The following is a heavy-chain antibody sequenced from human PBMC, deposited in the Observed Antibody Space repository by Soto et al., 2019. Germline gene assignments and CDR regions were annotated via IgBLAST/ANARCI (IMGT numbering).Heavy chain of an antibody. J-gene: IGHJ6*02. CDR1: GGSISSGYYY. CDR2: IYYSGNT. V-gene: IGHV4-30-4*01. Sequence: SETLSLTCSFSGGSISSGYYYWSWIRQPPGKGLEWIGNIYYSGNTYYNPSLKSRLIISIDTSKNQFSLKVGSETAADTAVYYCASLTYYDFWSGYYYGMDVWGQGTTVTVSS. CDR3: ASLTYYDFWSGYYYGMDV. D-gene: IGHD3-3*01.